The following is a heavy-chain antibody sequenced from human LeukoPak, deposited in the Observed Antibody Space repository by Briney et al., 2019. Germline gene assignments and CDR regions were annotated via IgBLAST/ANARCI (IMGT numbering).Heavy chain of an antibody. V-gene: IGHV4-39*01. CDR2: IYYSGST. CDR1: GGSISSSSYY. CDR3: ARPPLRYDSSGYYYYMDV. D-gene: IGHD3-22*01. J-gene: IGHJ6*03. Sequence: SETLPLTCTVSGGSISSSSYYWGWIRQPPGKGLEWIGSIYYSGSTYYNPSLKSRVTISVDTSKNQFSLKLSSVTAADTAVYYCARPPLRYDSSGYYYYMDVWGKGTTVTVSS.